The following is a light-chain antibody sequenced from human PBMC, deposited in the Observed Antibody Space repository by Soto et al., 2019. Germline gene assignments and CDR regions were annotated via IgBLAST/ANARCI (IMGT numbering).Light chain of an antibody. J-gene: IGLJ3*02. CDR1: SSDVGGHNY. Sequence: QSVLTQPPSVSAAPGQTVTISCTGTSSDVGGHNYVSWYQHHPGKAPKLIIYEVSKRPSGVPDRFSGSKSANTASLTVSGLQAEDEAFYYCSSTAGNNNLVFGGGTKVTVL. CDR2: EVS. V-gene: IGLV2-8*01. CDR3: SSTAGNNNLV.